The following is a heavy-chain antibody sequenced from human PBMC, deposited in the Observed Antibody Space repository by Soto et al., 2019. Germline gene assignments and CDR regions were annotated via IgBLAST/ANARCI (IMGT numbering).Heavy chain of an antibody. Sequence: QITLKESGPTLVKPTQTLTLTCTFSGFSVSTGGVGVAWIRQPPGKALEWLALIYWDDDKRYSPFLQSRVTITKDTSKNQVVLTMTNMDPVDTATYYCAHKGGRGAGMDVWGQATTVTVSS. CDR2: IYWDDDK. V-gene: IGHV2-5*02. CDR3: AHKGGRGAGMDV. CDR1: GFSVSTGGVG. D-gene: IGHD2-15*01. J-gene: IGHJ6*02.